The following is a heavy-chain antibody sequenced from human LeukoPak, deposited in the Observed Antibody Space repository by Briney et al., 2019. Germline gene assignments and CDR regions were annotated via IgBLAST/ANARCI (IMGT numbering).Heavy chain of an antibody. CDR2: MNPNSGNT. CDR1: GYTFTSYD. CDR3: ARDLAGYYGSGSGGGY. D-gene: IGHD3-10*01. J-gene: IGHJ4*02. V-gene: IGHV1-8*01. Sequence: ASVKVSCKASGYTFTSYDINWVRQATGQGLEWMGRMNPNSGNTGYAQKFQGRVTMTRNTSISTAYMELSSLRSEDTAVYYCARDLAGYYGSGSGGGYWGQGTLVTVSS.